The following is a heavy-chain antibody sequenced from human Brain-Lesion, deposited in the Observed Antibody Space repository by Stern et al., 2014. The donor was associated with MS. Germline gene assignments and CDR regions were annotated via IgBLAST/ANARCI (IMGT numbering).Heavy chain of an antibody. CDR1: GGSVSSTSYA. CDR2: IYYSGNT. D-gene: IGHD2-15*01. Sequence: QLQLQESGPGLVKPSETLSLTCTVAGGSVSSTSYAWAWIRQPPGKGLEWIGTIYYSGNTYYSPSLKSRLTLSLDTSKNQFSLQRRSVTAADTAVYYCAGEEDIRYCSGGSCTGNWFDPWGQGTLVTVSS. CDR3: AGEEDIRYCSGGSCTGNWFDP. V-gene: IGHV4-39*01. J-gene: IGHJ5*02.